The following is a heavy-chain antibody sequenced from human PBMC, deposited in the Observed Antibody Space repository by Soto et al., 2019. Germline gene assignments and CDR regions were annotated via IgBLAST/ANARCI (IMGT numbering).Heavy chain of an antibody. CDR3: ARSRGVIKLGWFDP. V-gene: IGHV3-53*01. J-gene: IGHJ5*02. Sequence: QAGGSLRLSCAASGFTVSSNYMSWVRQAPGKGLEWVSVIYSGGSTYYADSVKGRFTISRDNSKNTLYLQMNSLRAEDTAVYYCARSRGVIKLGWFDPWGQGTLVTVSS. CDR1: GFTVSSNY. CDR2: IYSGGST. D-gene: IGHD3-10*01.